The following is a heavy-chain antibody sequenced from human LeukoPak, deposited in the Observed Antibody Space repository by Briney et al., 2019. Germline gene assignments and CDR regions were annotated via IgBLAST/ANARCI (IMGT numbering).Heavy chain of an antibody. CDR2: ISDSGGST. CDR1: GFTFSSYA. D-gene: IGHD3-22*01. V-gene: IGHV3-23*01. CDR3: AILPPHYYYDTSGYSDS. J-gene: IGHJ4*02. Sequence: PGGSLRLSCAASGFTFSSYAMSWVRQAPGKGLEWLSVISDSGGSTYYADSVKGRFTISRDNSKNTLFLRMNSLRGEDTAVYYCAILPPHYYYDTSGYSDSWGQGTLVTVSS.